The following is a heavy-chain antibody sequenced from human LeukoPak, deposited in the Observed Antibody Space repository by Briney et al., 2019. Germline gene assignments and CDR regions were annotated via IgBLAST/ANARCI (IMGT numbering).Heavy chain of an antibody. CDR2: IYSGGST. V-gene: IGHV3-66*01. J-gene: IGHJ4*02. D-gene: IGHD3-22*01. CDR1: EFSVGSNY. Sequence: GGSLRLSCAASEFSVGSNYMTWVRQAPGKGLEWVSLIYSGGSTYYADSVKGRFTISRDNSKNTLYLQMNSRRAEDTAVFYCAKDPTHSRVWDDYDSTNLSCRGQGTLVTVSS. CDR3: AKDPTHSRVWDDYDSTNLSC.